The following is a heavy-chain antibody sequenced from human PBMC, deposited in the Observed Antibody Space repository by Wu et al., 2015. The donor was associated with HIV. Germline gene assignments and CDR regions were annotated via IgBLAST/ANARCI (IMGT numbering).Heavy chain of an antibody. V-gene: IGHV1-18*01. CDR3: ARDLGDFYVILIVGLGLR. CDR2: ISPYNGDT. J-gene: IGHJ1*01. D-gene: IGHD3/OR15-3a*01. Sequence: QVQLDQSGSEVKKPGASVMVSCKTSGYPFSNYGINWLRQSPGQSLQWLGWISPYNGDTHYAPTLQGRVIFTTDRPTSTAYMELKSLTLDDTAYYYCARDLGDFYVILIVGLGLRWGQGTLVTVSS. CDR1: GYPFSNYG.